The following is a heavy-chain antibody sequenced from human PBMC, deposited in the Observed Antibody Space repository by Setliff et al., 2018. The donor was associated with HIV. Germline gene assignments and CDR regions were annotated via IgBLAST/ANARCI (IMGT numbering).Heavy chain of an antibody. Sequence: PSETLSLTCAVYGGSFNGYYWSWIRPPPGKGLEWIGGINHSGSTNYNPPLQSRVPMSIDTSKNQFSLKLSSVTAADTAMYYCARRIDNSGTFPDKNWLDPWGQGSPVTVSS. V-gene: IGHV4-34*10. D-gene: IGHD3-10*01. CDR1: GGSFNGYY. CDR2: INHSGST. CDR3: ARRIDNSGTFPDKNWLDP. J-gene: IGHJ5*02.